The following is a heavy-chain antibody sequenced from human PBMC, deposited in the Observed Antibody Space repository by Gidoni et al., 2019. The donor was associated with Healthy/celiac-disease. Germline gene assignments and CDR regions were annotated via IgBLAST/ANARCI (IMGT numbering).Heavy chain of an antibody. D-gene: IGHD2-2*01. J-gene: IGHJ6*02. V-gene: IGHV1-18*01. Sequence: VQLVQSGAEVKKPGASVKVSCKASGYTFTSYGISWVRQAPGQGLEWMGWISAYNGNTNYAQKLQGRVTMTTDTSTSTAYMELRSLRSDDTAVYYCAMGEYCSSTSCYSLYGMDVWGQGTTVTVSS. CDR2: ISAYNGNT. CDR1: GYTFTSYG. CDR3: AMGEYCSSTSCYSLYGMDV.